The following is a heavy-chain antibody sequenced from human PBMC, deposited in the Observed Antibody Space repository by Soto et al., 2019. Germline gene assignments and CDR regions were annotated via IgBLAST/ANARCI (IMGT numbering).Heavy chain of an antibody. D-gene: IGHD3-10*01. V-gene: IGHV1-18*01. CDR3: ARSRLWFGELPHQYYYGMDV. CDR2: ISAYNGNT. Sequence: QVQLVQSGAEVKKPGASVKVSCKASGYTFTSYGISWVRQAPGQGLEWMVWISAYNGNTNYAQKLQGRVTMTTDTSTSTAYMELRSLRSDDTAVYYCARSRLWFGELPHQYYYGMDVWGQGTTVTVSS. J-gene: IGHJ6*02. CDR1: GYTFTSYG.